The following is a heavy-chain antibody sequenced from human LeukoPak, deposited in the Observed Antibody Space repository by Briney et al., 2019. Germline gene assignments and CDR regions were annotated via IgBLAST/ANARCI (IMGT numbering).Heavy chain of an antibody. CDR3: ARTNYYDSSGGLFDY. CDR2: IYYSGST. J-gene: IGHJ4*02. V-gene: IGHV4-59*08. D-gene: IGHD3-22*01. CDR1: GGSISSHY. Sequence: SETLSLTCTVSGGSISSHYWSWIRQPPGKGLEWIGYIYYSGSTYYNPSLKSRVTISVDTSKNQFSLKLSSVTAADTAVYYCARTNYYDSSGGLFDYWGQGTLVTVSS.